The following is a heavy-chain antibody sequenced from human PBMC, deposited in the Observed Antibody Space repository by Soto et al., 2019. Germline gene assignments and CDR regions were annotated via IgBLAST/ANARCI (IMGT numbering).Heavy chain of an antibody. CDR2: IWYDGSDN. J-gene: IGHJ4*02. V-gene: IGHV3-33*01. D-gene: IGHD1-1*01. CDR3: ARWTGRDRGGSWDF. CDR1: GFTFSRNG. Sequence: QVQLVESGGGVVQPGTSLRLSCAASGFTFSRNGMHWVRQAPGKGLEWVAFIWYDGSDNNHADSVRGRFTISRHNSRSTLYLQMTSLRVEDTAVYYCARWTGRDRGGSWDFWGQGTLVTVSS.